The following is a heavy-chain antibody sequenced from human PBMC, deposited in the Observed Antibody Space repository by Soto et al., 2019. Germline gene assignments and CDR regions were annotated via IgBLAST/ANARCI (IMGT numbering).Heavy chain of an antibody. CDR2: ISGTGATT. V-gene: IGHV3-23*01. CDR3: AKARGGDNNGLRLLDC. CDR1: GVTFSSYA. Sequence: EVQLLESGGGLVQPGGSLRLSCAASGVTFSSYAMTWVRQAPGKGLEWVSTISGTGATTYYADSVKGRFTISRDTSKNTMYLQMNSLRADDTAVYFCAKARGGDNNGLRLLDCWGQGTLDTVSS. D-gene: IGHD6-19*01. J-gene: IGHJ4*02.